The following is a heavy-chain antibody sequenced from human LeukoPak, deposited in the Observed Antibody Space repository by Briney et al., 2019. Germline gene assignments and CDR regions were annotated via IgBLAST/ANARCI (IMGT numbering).Heavy chain of an antibody. D-gene: IGHD3-10*01. V-gene: IGHV3-30*02. CDR3: AKVYESGSGTFDY. Sequence: GGSLRLSCAASGFTFSSYGMHWVRQAPGKGLEWVAFIRYDGSNKYYADSVKGRFTISRDNSKNTLYLQMNSLRAEDTAIYYCAKVYESGSGTFDYWGQGTLVTVSS. J-gene: IGHJ4*02. CDR1: GFTFSSYG. CDR2: IRYDGSNK.